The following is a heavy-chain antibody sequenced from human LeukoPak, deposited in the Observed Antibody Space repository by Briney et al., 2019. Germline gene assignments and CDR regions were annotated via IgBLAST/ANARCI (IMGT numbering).Heavy chain of an antibody. Sequence: GGSLRLSCAASGFTVSSHWVHWVRQVPGKGLVWVARINEDGSSIIYADSVKGRFAISSDIAENTIYLLMNSLRVEDTAIYYCIRSSGWPDSWGQGTLVTVSS. V-gene: IGHV3-74*01. CDR1: GFTVSSHW. J-gene: IGHJ5*01. CDR3: IRSSGWPDS. CDR2: INEDGSSI. D-gene: IGHD6-19*01.